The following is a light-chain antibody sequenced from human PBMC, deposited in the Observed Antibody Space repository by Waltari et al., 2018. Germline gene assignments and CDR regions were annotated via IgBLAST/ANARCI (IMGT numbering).Light chain of an antibody. CDR1: QDISHY. Sequence: DIQVTQSPSSLSASVGDRVTITCQASQDISHYLNWYQQRPGKAPKVLIYDATLLKIGVPSRFSGSESGTEFTLTINSLQPDDFATYYCQQYNSYHIFTFGPGTKVEI. CDR3: QQYNSYHIFT. CDR2: DAT. J-gene: IGKJ3*01. V-gene: IGKV1-33*01.